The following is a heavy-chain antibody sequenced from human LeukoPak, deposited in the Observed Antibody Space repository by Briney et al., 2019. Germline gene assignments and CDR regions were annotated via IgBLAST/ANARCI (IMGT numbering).Heavy chain of an antibody. Sequence: ASVKVSCKASGYTFTGYYMHWVRQAPGQGLEWMGWISAYNGNTNYAQKLQGRVTMTTDTSTSTAYMELRSLRSDDTAVYYCARGIVVVPAAIDDAFDIWGQGTMVTVSS. J-gene: IGHJ3*02. CDR1: GYTFTGYY. D-gene: IGHD2-2*01. CDR2: ISAYNGNT. V-gene: IGHV1-18*04. CDR3: ARGIVVVPAAIDDAFDI.